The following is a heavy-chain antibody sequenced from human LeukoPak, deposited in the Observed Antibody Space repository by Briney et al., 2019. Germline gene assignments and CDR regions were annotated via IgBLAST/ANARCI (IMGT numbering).Heavy chain of an antibody. CDR3: ARFLAVAPTNWFDP. Sequence: PSETLSLTCTVSGDSISDFYWSWIRQSQEKGLEWIGEVYYSGSTHYNPSLKSRVTISVDTSKNQFSLSLRSVTAADTAVYYCARFLAVAPTNWFDPWGQGTLVTVSS. CDR1: GDSISDFY. J-gene: IGHJ5*02. CDR2: VYYSGST. V-gene: IGHV4-59*01. D-gene: IGHD6-19*01.